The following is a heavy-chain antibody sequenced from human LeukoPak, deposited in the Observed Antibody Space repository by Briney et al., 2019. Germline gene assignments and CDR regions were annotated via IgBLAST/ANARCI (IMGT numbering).Heavy chain of an antibody. CDR1: GGSISSGGYY. Sequence: SETLSLTCTVSGGSISSGGYYWSWIRQHPGKGLEWIGYIYYSGSTYYNPSLKSRVTISVGTSKNQFSLKLSSVTAADTAVYYCARAGGPRYWYFDLWGRGTLVTVSS. D-gene: IGHD1-1*01. V-gene: IGHV4-31*03. CDR3: ARAGGPRYWYFDL. J-gene: IGHJ2*01. CDR2: IYYSGST.